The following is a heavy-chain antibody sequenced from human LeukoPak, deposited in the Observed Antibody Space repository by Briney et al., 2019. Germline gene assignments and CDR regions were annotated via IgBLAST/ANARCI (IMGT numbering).Heavy chain of an antibody. CDR2: IYTSGSP. CDR3: ATLTSIYCNTISCPNWFDP. CDR1: GGSINSYY. V-gene: IGHV4-4*07. D-gene: IGHD2-2*01. J-gene: IGHJ5*02. Sequence: SETLSLTCTVSGGSINSYYWGWIRQPAGKGLEWIGHIYTSGSPNYNPSLSSRVTMSVDTSKNQFSLRLNSVTAADTAVYYCATLTSIYCNTISCPNWFDPWGQGTLVTVSS.